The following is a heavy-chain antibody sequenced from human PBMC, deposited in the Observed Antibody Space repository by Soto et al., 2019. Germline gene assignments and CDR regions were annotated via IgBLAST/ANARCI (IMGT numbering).Heavy chain of an antibody. CDR3: AGRSDYGGGGDGGDWYFDL. V-gene: IGHV1-69*06. CDR1: GGTFSSYA. J-gene: IGHJ2*01. CDR2: IIPIFGTA. D-gene: IGHD3-16*01. Sequence: QVQLVQSGAEVKKPGSSVKVSCKASGGTFSSYAISWVRQAPGQGLEWMGGIIPIFGTANYAQKFQGRVTIPGEKSTSKAYRGLRSLGWEDRAVFCCAGRSDYGGGGDGGDWYFDLWGRGTLVTVSS.